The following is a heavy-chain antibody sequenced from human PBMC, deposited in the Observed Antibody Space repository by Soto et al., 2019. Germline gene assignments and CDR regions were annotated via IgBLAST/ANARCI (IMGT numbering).Heavy chain of an antibody. D-gene: IGHD6-13*01. CDR3: ARQVGQQLKYYYYGMDV. CDR2: IFYSGST. CDR1: GGSISSSSYY. J-gene: IGHJ6*02. V-gene: IGHV4-39*01. Sequence: SETLSLTCTVSGGSISSSSYYWSWIRQAPGTGLEWIGNIFYSGSTYYHPSLKSRVTISVDTSKNQFSLKLSSVTAADTAVYYCARQVGQQLKYYYYGMDVWRQGAPVSVSS.